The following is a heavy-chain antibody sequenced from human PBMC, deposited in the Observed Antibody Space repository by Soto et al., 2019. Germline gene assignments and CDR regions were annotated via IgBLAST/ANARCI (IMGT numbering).Heavy chain of an antibody. CDR2: IHYSGST. CDR3: ARVPNYGDYRPVDY. Sequence: QVQLQESGPGLVKPSQTLSLTCTVSGGSISSGGYYWSWIRQHPGKGLEWIGYIHYSGSTYYNPSLKSRVTISVETSKNQFSLKLSSVTAADTAVYYCARVPNYGDYRPVDYWGQGTLVTVSS. CDR1: GGSISSGGYY. J-gene: IGHJ4*02. D-gene: IGHD4-17*01. V-gene: IGHV4-31*03.